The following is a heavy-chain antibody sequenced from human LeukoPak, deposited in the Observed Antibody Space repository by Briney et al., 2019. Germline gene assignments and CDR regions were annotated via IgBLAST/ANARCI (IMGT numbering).Heavy chain of an antibody. V-gene: IGHV3-9*01. CDR1: GFTFDDYA. Sequence: PGGSMRLSCAASGFTFDDYAMHWVRQAPGKGLEWVSGISWNSGSIGYADSVKGRFTISRDNAKNSLYLQMNSLRAEDTALYYCAEDKAPSWAGTFDGMDVWGRGTTVTVSS. J-gene: IGHJ6*02. CDR3: AEDKAPSWAGTFDGMDV. D-gene: IGHD6-19*01. CDR2: ISWNSGSI.